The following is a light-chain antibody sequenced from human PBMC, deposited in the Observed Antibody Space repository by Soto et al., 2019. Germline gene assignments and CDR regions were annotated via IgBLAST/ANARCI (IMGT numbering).Light chain of an antibody. J-gene: IGKJ1*01. CDR2: AAS. Sequence: DIQMTQSPSSLSASVGDRVTITCRASQSISSYLNWYQQKPGKAPKLLIYAASSLQSGVPSRFSGSGSGTDFTLTIISLQPEDFATYYCQQSYSTTWTFGQGTKVDIK. CDR3: QQSYSTTWT. CDR1: QSISSY. V-gene: IGKV1-39*01.